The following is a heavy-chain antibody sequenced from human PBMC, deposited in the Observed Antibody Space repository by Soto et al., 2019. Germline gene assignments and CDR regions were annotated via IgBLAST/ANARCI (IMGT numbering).Heavy chain of an antibody. D-gene: IGHD6-19*01. V-gene: IGHV3-72*01. CDR1: GFTFSDYY. CDR2: IRNKANRYTT. CDR3: TRDLSAGIPRGLDV. Sequence: EVQLVESGGGLVQPGGSLRLSCAASGFTFSDYYMDWVRQTPGKGLEWVGRIRNKANRYTTEYAASVKGRFTISSDNSKNPLYLQMNSLKAEDTAVYYCTRDLSAGIPRGLDVWGQGITVTLSS. J-gene: IGHJ6*02.